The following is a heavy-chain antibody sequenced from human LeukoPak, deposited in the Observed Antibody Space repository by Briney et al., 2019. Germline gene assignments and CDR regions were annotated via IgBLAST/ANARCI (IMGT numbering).Heavy chain of an antibody. Sequence: ASVKVSCTASGYTFTSYGISWVRQAPGQGLEWMGWISAYNGNTNYAQKLQGRVTMTTDTSTSTAYMELRSLRSDDTAVYYCARVGIDGDYHNAYYYYGMDVWGQGTTVTVSS. CDR1: GYTFTSYG. CDR2: ISAYNGNT. CDR3: ARVGIDGDYHNAYYYYGMDV. D-gene: IGHD4-17*01. V-gene: IGHV1-18*01. J-gene: IGHJ6*02.